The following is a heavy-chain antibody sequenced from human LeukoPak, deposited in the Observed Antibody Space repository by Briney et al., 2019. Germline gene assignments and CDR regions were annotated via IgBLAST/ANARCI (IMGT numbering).Heavy chain of an antibody. CDR1: GYTFTGYY. D-gene: IGHD3-22*01. J-gene: IGHJ5*02. V-gene: IGHV1-2*02. Sequence: ASVKVSCKASGYTFTGYYMHWVRQAPGQGLEWMGWINPNSGGTNYAQKFQGRVTMTSDTSISTAYMELSRLRSDDTAVYYCAREYSYYYDSSGYPETSFDPWGQGTLVTVSS. CDR2: INPNSGGT. CDR3: AREYSYYYDSSGYPETSFDP.